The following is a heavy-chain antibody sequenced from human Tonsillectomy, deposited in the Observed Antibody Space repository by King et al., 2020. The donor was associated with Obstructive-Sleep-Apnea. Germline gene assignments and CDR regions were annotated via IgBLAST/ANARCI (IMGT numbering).Heavy chain of an antibody. Sequence: VQLVESGAEVKKPGESLKISCKGSGYNFTAYWIDWVRQMPGKGLEWMGIIYPGDSDTRYSPSFQGQVTISADKSISTAYLQWSGLKASDTAMFYCARQRGLLAAGDYWGQGTLVTVSS. J-gene: IGHJ4*02. CDR3: ARQRGLLAAGDY. D-gene: IGHD6-25*01. V-gene: IGHV5-51*01. CDR2: IYPGDSDT. CDR1: GYNFTAYW.